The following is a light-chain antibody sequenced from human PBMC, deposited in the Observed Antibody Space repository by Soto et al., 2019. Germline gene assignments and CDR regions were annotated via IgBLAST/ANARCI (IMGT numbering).Light chain of an antibody. CDR2: AAS. CDR1: HGISSY. CDR3: QQLNSYPVT. V-gene: IGKV1-9*01. Sequence: QLTQSPSSLSASVGDRVTITFRACHGISSYLAWYQQKPGKAPKRLIYAASTLQSGVPSRSSGSGSGTDFTRTISSLQPEDFATYYCQQLNSYPVTFGQGTKVEIK. J-gene: IGKJ1*01.